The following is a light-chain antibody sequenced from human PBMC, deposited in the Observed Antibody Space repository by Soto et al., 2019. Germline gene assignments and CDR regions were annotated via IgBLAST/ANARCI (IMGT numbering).Light chain of an antibody. CDR2: NVN. V-gene: IGLV2-11*01. CDR3: CSYAGRSTPYV. J-gene: IGLJ1*01. CDR1: SSDVGSYDY. Sequence: LIQPPSLSGAPGQSVTLSCTGTSSDVGSYDYVSWYQQHPGTVPKPMIYNVNTQPSGVPDRFSGSKSGNTASMTISGLQAEDEADYYCCSYAGRSTPYVFGTGTKVTVL.